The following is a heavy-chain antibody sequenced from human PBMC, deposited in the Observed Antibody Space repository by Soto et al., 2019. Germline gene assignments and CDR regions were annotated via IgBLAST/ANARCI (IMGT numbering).Heavy chain of an antibody. CDR2: ISSSGGTI. CDR1: GFTFSSYS. Sequence: EVQLVESGGGLVQPGGSLRLSCAASGFTFSSYSMNWVRQAPGKGLEWVSYISSSGGTIHYADSVKGRFTMSRDNAKNSLYLQMNGLRDEDTAVYYCASFDRVYWGQGTLVTVSS. J-gene: IGHJ4*02. D-gene: IGHD3-9*01. CDR3: ASFDRVY. V-gene: IGHV3-48*02.